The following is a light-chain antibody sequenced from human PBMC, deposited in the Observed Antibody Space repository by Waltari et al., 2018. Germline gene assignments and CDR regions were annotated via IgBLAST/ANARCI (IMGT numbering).Light chain of an antibody. J-gene: IGKJ1*01. V-gene: IGKV3-20*01. CDR2: GAS. CDR3: QHYLRLPVT. CDR1: QSVSRA. Sequence: EIVLTPSPGTLSLPLGERATFSCRTSQSVSRALAWYQQKPGQAPRLLIYGASTRATGIPDRFSGSGSGTDFSLTISRLEPDDFAVYYCQHYLRLPVTFGQGTTVEI.